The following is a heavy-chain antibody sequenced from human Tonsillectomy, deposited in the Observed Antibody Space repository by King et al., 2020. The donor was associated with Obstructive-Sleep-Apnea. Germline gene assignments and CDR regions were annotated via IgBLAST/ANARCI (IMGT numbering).Heavy chain of an antibody. CDR1: GGSISSYY. Sequence: PLQESGTGLVKPSETLSLTCTVSGGSISSYYWSWLRQPPGKGLEWIGYIYYSGSTNYNPSLKSRVTISVDTSKNQFSLKLSSVTAADTAVYYCARGSYNWNRRPYFDYWGQGTLVTVSS. J-gene: IGHJ4*02. CDR2: IYYSGST. V-gene: IGHV4-59*01. D-gene: IGHD1-20*01. CDR3: ARGSYNWNRRPYFDY.